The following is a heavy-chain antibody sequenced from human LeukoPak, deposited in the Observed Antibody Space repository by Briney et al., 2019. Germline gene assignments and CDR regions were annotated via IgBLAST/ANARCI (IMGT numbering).Heavy chain of an antibody. CDR3: ARGGYCSSTSCYVNSGYGES. J-gene: IGHJ3*01. CDR1: GFTFNDYY. Sequence: ASVKVSCTASGFTFNDYYMHWVRQAPGQGLEWMGWINPNSGGTNYAQKFQGRVTMTRDTSISTAYMELSRLRSDDTAVYYCARGGYCSSTSCYVNSGYGESWGQGTMVTVSS. V-gene: IGHV1-2*02. D-gene: IGHD2-2*03. CDR2: INPNSGGT.